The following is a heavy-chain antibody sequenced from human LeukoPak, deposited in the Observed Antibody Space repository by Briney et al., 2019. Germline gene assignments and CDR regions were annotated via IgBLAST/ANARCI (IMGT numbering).Heavy chain of an antibody. Sequence: GASVKVSCKASGYTFTSYDINWVRQATGQGLEWMGWMNPNSGNTGYAQKFQGRVTMTRNTSISTAYMELSNLRSEDTAVYYCARGRRIAARREGPYYYYMDVWGKGTTVTVSS. CDR2: MNPNSGNT. D-gene: IGHD6-6*01. CDR3: ARGRRIAARREGPYYYYMDV. J-gene: IGHJ6*03. CDR1: GYTFTSYD. V-gene: IGHV1-8*01.